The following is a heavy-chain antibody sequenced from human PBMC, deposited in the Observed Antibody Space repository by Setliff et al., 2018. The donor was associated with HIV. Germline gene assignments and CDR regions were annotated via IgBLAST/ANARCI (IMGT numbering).Heavy chain of an antibody. V-gene: IGHV4-4*02. CDR1: GGSISTNNW. J-gene: IGHJ4*02. D-gene: IGHD3-10*01. Sequence: SETLSLTCAVSGGSISTNNWWNRVRQSPEKGPEWLGEISHTGGTNYNPSLKSRLTISVDKSKNQVSLQLSSVTAADTAVYYCMRDRGAGSYSGFDYWGKGTLVTVSS. CDR2: ISHTGGT. CDR3: MRDRGAGSYSGFDY.